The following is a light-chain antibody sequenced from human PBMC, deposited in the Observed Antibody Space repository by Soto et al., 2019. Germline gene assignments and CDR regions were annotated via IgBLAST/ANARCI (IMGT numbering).Light chain of an antibody. CDR2: LGS. Sequence: DIVMTQSPLSLIVTPGEPASSSCRSMQRLLHSNGYNYFDWHLQKPGQSPQLLIYLGSNRASGVPDRFSGSGSGAHFTLNTSRVEAEDVGVYYCMQALQTPITFGQGTRLEI. V-gene: IGKV2-28*01. CDR1: QRLLHSNGYNY. J-gene: IGKJ5*01. CDR3: MQALQTPIT.